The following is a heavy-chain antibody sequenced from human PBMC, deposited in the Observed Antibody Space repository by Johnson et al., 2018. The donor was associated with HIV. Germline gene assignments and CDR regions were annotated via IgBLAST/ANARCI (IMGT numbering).Heavy chain of an antibody. J-gene: IGHJ3*02. CDR2: MSYDGTKE. D-gene: IGHD3-22*01. Sequence: QVQLVESGGGVVQPGRSLRLSCVASGFTFSNYAMHWVRQAPGKGLEWVAVMSYDGTKEYYADSVKGRFTISRDNSKNTRYLQMNSLRAEDTAVYYCARVFRDYYDSRGDSYDAFDIWGQGTMVTVSS. CDR3: ARVFRDYYDSRGDSYDAFDI. CDR1: GFTFSNYA. V-gene: IGHV3-30-3*01.